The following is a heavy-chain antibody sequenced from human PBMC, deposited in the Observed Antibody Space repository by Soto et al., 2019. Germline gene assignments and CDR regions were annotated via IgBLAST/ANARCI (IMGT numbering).Heavy chain of an antibody. J-gene: IGHJ3*02. V-gene: IGHV1-3*01. D-gene: IGHD6-6*01. Sequence: ASVKVSCKASGYTFSNYGIHWVRQAPGQRFEWMGLINAGNGNTKYSQKFQGRVTLTRDTSASTAYMELSSLRSEDTAVYYCARDPVQYSSSWLGAFDIWGQGTMVTVSS. CDR3: ARDPVQYSSSWLGAFDI. CDR2: INAGNGNT. CDR1: GYTFSNYG.